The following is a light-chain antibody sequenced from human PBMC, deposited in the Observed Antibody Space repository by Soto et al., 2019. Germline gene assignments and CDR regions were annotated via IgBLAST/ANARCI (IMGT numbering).Light chain of an antibody. J-gene: IGLJ3*02. CDR3: QTWGTGIQVV. CDR2: LNNDGSH. Sequence: QSVLTQSPSASASLGASVKLTCTLSSGHSSYAIAWHQQQPEKGPRYLMKLNNDGSHTKGDGVPARSSGSSSGAERYLTISSLQSEDEADYYCQTWGTGIQVVFGGRTKLTVL. V-gene: IGLV4-69*01. CDR1: SGHSSYA.